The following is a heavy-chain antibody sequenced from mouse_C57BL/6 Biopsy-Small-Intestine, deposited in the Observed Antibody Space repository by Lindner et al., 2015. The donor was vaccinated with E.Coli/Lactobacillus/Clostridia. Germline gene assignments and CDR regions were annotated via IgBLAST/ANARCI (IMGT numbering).Heavy chain of an antibody. CDR3: VRKDSSGPFAY. J-gene: IGHJ3*01. CDR2: IYPGDGDT. D-gene: IGHD3-2*02. Sequence: VEQRPGKGLEWIGQIYPGDGDTNYNGKFKGKATLTADKSSSTAYMQLSSLTSEDSAVYFCVRKDSSGPFAYWGQGTLVTVSA. V-gene: IGHV1-80*01.